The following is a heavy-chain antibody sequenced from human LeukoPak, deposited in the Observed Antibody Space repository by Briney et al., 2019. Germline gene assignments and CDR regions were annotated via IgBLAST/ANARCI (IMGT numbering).Heavy chain of an antibody. D-gene: IGHD1-14*01. V-gene: IGHV3-21*01. J-gene: IGHJ3*02. CDR2: ISSGGST. CDR3: ARVRLQPRTLLDDAFDI. Sequence: GGSLRLSCAASGFTFSSYGMSWVRQAPGKGLEWVSAISSGGSTYYADSVKGRFTISRDNAKNSLYLQMNSLRAEDTAVYYCARVRLQPRTLLDDAFDIRGQGTMVTVSS. CDR1: GFTFSSYG.